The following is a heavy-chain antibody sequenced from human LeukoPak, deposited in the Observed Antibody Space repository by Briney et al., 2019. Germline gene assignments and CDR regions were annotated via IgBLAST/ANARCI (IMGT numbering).Heavy chain of an antibody. CDR2: ISSSSSYI. V-gene: IGHV3-21*01. CDR3: AIVDSGSQAFDY. J-gene: IGHJ4*02. CDR1: GFTFSSYS. Sequence: PGGSLRLSCAASGFTFSSYSMNWVRQAPGKGLEWVSSISSSSSYIYYADSVKGRFTISRDNAKNSLYLQMNSLRAEDTAAYYCAIVDSGSQAFDYWGQGTLVTVSS. D-gene: IGHD1-26*01.